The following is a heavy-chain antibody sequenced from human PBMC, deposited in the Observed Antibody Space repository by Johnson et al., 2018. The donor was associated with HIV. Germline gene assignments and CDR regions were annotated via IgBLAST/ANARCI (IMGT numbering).Heavy chain of an antibody. Sequence: VQLVESGGGLVQPGGSLRLSCEASGFIFSNYWMTWVRQAPGKGLEWVADIKQDGSEKYYVVSVKGRFTISRANTNNSLYLQMNSLRAEDTAVHYCKLSSSNGFDIWGQGTMVTVSS. D-gene: IGHD6-6*01. V-gene: IGHV3-7*05. J-gene: IGHJ3*02. CDR3: KLSSSNGFDI. CDR1: GFIFSNYW. CDR2: IKQDGSEK.